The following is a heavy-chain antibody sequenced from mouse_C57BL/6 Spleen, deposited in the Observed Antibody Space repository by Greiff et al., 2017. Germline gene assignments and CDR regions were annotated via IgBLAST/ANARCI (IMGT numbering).Heavy chain of an antibody. CDR2: ILPGSGST. CDR1: GYTFTGYW. J-gene: IGHJ3*01. D-gene: IGHD4-1*01. CDR3: ARSSNWESLWFAY. Sequence: QVQLQQSGAELMKPGASVKLSCKATGYTFTGYWIEWVKQRPGHGLEWIGEILPGSGSTNYNEKFKGKATFTADTSSSTAYMELHSLTSEDSAVYFCARSSNWESLWFAYWGQGTLVTVSA. V-gene: IGHV1-9*01.